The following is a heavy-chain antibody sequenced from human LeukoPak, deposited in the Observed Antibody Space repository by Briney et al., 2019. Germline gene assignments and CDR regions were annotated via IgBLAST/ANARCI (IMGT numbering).Heavy chain of an antibody. D-gene: IGHD3-3*01. CDR3: ARGSITIFGVVVSNQYFDY. CDR1: GFTFSSYG. J-gene: IGHJ4*02. V-gene: IGHV3-33*01. Sequence: GGSLRLSCAASGFTFSSYGMHWVRQAPGKGLEWVAVIWYDGSNKYYADSVKGRFTISRDNSKNTLYLQMNSLRAEDTAVYYCARGSITIFGVVVSNQYFDYWGQGTLVTVSS. CDR2: IWYDGSNK.